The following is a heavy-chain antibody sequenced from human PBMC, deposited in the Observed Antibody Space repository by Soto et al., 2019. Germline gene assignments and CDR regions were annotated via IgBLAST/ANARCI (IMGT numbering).Heavy chain of an antibody. CDR1: GGTFSSYA. CDR2: IIPIFGTA. V-gene: IGHV1-69*12. CDR3: ARDLPRVAKNDDHY. Sequence: QVQLVQSGAEVKKPGSSVKVSFKASGGTFSSYAVSWVRQAPGQGLEWMGGIIPIFGTANYAQKFQGRVTITADESTSTAYMELSSLRSEDKAVYYCARDLPRVAKNDDHYWGQGTLVTVSS. D-gene: IGHD1-1*01. J-gene: IGHJ4*02.